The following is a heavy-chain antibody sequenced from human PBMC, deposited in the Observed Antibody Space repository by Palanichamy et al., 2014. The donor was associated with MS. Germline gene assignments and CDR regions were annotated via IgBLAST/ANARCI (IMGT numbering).Heavy chain of an antibody. Sequence: EVQLVESGGGLVQPGGSLRLSCAASGFTFSSYWMHWVRQAPGKGLVWVSRINSDGSSTSYADSVKGRFTTSRDNAKNTLYLQMNSLRAEDTAVYYCARDLAKYNWNGVPLDYWGQGTLVTVSS. D-gene: IGHD1-1*01. V-gene: IGHV3-74*01. CDR3: ARDLAKYNWNGVPLDY. J-gene: IGHJ4*02. CDR2: INSDGSST. CDR1: GFTFSSYW.